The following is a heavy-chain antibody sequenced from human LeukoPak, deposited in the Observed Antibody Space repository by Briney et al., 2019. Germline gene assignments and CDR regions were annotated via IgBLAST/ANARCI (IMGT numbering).Heavy chain of an antibody. V-gene: IGHV5-51*01. D-gene: IGHD6-19*01. CDR2: IYPGDSDT. J-gene: IGHJ4*02. CDR3: ARQWSSGWSFFDY. CDR1: GYIFTTYW. Sequence: GESLKISCKGSGYIFTTYWIGWVRQMPGKGLEWMGIIYPGDSDTRYSPSFQGQVTISADKSISTAYLQWSSLKASDTAMYYCARQWSSGWSFFDYWGQGALVTVSS.